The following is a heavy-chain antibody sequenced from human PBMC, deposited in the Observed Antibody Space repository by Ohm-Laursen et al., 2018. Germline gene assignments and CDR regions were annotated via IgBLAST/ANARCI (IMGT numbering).Heavy chain of an antibody. CDR2: IYYSGST. J-gene: IGHJ6*02. D-gene: IGHD1-1*01. V-gene: IGHV4-59*01. CDR1: GGSISSYY. CDR3: ARDLTVTPWNYGMDV. Sequence: SETLSLTCTVSGGSISSYYWSWIRQPPGKGLEWIGYIYYSGSTNYNPSLKSRVTISVDTSKNQFSLKLSSVTAADTAVYYCARDLTVTPWNYGMDVWGQGTTVTVSS.